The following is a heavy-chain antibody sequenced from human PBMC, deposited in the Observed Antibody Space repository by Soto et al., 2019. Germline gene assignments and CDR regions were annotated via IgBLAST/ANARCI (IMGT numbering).Heavy chain of an antibody. Sequence: EVQVLEYGGGLVQPGGSLRLSCAATGFTFSDFVMSWVRQAPGKGLEWVSRIYGGGNGPHYADSVKGRVTISRDNSKNTLYLQMNSLRAEDTAVYYCAKMEGMDPWAYSFDYWGQGTLVTVSS. D-gene: IGHD2-2*03. CDR1: GFTFSDFV. CDR2: IYGGGNGP. CDR3: AKMEGMDPWAYSFDY. V-gene: IGHV3-23*01. J-gene: IGHJ4*02.